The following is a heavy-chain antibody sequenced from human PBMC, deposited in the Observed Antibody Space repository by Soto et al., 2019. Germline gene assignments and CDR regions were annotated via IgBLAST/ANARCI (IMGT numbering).Heavy chain of an antibody. Sequence: SLKISCRGFAYSFTTTWIGWVRQMPGRGLEWLGMIYPGDSDIRYSPSLQGHVSISADTSISTAYLKWNTLKASDTAMYYCASPTAPTFYYYGMDVWGQGTAVTVSS. CDR2: IYPGDSDI. V-gene: IGHV5-51*01. CDR3: ASPTAPTFYYYGMDV. D-gene: IGHD4-4*01. CDR1: AYSFTTTW. J-gene: IGHJ6*02.